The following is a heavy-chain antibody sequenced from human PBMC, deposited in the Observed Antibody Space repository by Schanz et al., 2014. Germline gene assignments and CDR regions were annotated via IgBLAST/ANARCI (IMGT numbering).Heavy chain of an antibody. CDR2: NNHSGST. CDR3: AMGATSLDY. J-gene: IGHJ4*02. CDR1: GGSFTGYY. V-gene: IGHV4-34*01. Sequence: QVQLQQWGAGLLKPSETLSLTCAVYGGSFTGYYWSWIRQPPGKGLEWIGENNHSGSTKYSPSLKSRVTISGDTSKNQFSLRLSSVTAADTAVYYCAMGATSLDYWGQGTLVTVSS. D-gene: IGHD1-26*01.